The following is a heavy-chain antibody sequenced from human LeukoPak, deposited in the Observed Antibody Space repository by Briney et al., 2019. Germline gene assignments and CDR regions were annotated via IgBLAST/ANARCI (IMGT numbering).Heavy chain of an antibody. CDR3: ARETHYGDSL. CDR1: VGSISSYY. Sequence: SETLSLTYTVSVGSISSYYWSGIRQPAGKGREWIGRIYTSGSTNYTPTPKSRVTMSVATSKNQFSLKLSSVTAADAAVYSCARETHYGDSLWGQGTLVTVSS. CDR2: IYTSGST. V-gene: IGHV4-4*07. D-gene: IGHD4-17*01. J-gene: IGHJ4*02.